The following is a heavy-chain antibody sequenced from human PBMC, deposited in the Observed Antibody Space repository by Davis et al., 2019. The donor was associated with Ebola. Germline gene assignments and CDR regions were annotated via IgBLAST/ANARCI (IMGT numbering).Heavy chain of an antibody. V-gene: IGHV3-66*01. CDR3: ARDDYGGNSIDY. CDR1: GFTFTNHA. D-gene: IGHD4-23*01. Sequence: PGGSLRLSCAASGFTFTNHAMSWVRQAPGKGLEWVSVIYSGSSTYYADSVKGRFTISRDNSKNTLYLQMNSLRAEDTAVYYCARDDYGGNSIDYWGQGTLVTVSS. CDR2: IYSGSST. J-gene: IGHJ4*02.